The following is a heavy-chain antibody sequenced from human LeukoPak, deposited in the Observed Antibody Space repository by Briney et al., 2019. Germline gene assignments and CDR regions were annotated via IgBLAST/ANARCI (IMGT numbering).Heavy chain of an antibody. CDR3: ARDWGSWDFDF. CDR1: GFTFSTYS. D-gene: IGHD6-13*01. Sequence: GGSLRLSCAASGFTFSTYSMNWVRQAPGKGLEWVSSISHIGSYIYYSDSVKGRFTISRDNAKNSLYLQMNSLRAEDTAVYFCARDWGSWDFDFWGQGTLVTVS. J-gene: IGHJ4*02. V-gene: IGHV3-21*01. CDR2: ISHIGSYI.